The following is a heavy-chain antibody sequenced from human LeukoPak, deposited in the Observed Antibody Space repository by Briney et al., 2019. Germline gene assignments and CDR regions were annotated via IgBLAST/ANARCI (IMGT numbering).Heavy chain of an antibody. CDR1: GYTFTNLG. Sequence: ASVKVSCKASGYTFTNLGITWVRQAPGQGLEWMGWISAYNGNTNYAQKLQGRVTMTTDTSTSTAYMELRSPRSDDTAVYYCARFRYGSGWYDMDVWGKGTTVTVFS. CDR2: ISAYNGNT. D-gene: IGHD6-19*01. V-gene: IGHV1-18*01. J-gene: IGHJ6*03. CDR3: ARFRYGSGWYDMDV.